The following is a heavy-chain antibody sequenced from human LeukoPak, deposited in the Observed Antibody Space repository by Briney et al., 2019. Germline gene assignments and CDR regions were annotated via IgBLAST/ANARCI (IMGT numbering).Heavy chain of an antibody. CDR3: ARPADYYDSSGYDAFDI. CDR2: IYYSGST. D-gene: IGHD3-22*01. J-gene: IGHJ3*02. CDR1: GGSISSSSYY. Sequence: PSETLSLTCTVSGGSISSSSYYWGWIRQPPGKGLEWIGSIYYSGSTYYNPSLKSRVIISVDTSKNQFSLKLSSVTAADTAVYYCARPADYYDSSGYDAFDIWGQGTMVTVSS. V-gene: IGHV4-39*07.